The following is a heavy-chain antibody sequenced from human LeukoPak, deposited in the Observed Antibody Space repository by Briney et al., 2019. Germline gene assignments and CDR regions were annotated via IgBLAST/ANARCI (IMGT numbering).Heavy chain of an antibody. V-gene: IGHV3-33*01. Sequence: PGGSLRLSCAASGFTFSSYGMHWVRQAPGKGLEWVAVIWYDGSNKYYADSVKGRSTISRDNSKNTLYLQMNSLRAEDTAVYYCARDSLPAYYYGSGSYSYYYYGMDVWGQGTAVTVSS. CDR1: GFTFSSYG. CDR2: IWYDGSNK. CDR3: ARDSLPAYYYGSGSYSYYYYGMDV. J-gene: IGHJ6*02. D-gene: IGHD3-10*01.